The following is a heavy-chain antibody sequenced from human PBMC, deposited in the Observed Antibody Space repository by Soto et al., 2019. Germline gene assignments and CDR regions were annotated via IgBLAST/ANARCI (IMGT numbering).Heavy chain of an antibody. D-gene: IGHD7-27*01. J-gene: IGHJ3*01. CDR2: ISATGTT. V-gene: IGHV4-4*07. Sequence: ETLSITCPVPGDSMSTYYWNWIRQSAETGLEWIGRISATGTTTYIPSLKSRITLSVDTSKNEFSLNLKFVTDADTDVYFCARDQSGAADFWGPGTLVTVSS. CDR3: ARDQSGAADF. CDR1: GDSMSTYY.